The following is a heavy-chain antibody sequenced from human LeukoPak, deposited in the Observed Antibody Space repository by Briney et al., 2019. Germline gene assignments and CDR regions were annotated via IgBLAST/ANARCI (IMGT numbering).Heavy chain of an antibody. J-gene: IGHJ4*02. D-gene: IGHD3-10*01. V-gene: IGHV3-53*01. CDR2: IYSGGST. CDR1: GFTVSSNY. Sequence: GGSLRLSCAASGFTVSSNYMSWVRQAPGKGLEWVSVIYSGGSTYCADSVKGRFTISRDNSKDTLYLQMNSLRAEDTAVYYCARGGYYGSGSLDYWGQGTLVTVSS. CDR3: ARGGYYGSGSLDY.